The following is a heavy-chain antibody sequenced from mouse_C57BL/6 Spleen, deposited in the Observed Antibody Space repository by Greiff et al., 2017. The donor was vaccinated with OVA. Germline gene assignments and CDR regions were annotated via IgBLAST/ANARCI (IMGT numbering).Heavy chain of an antibody. J-gene: IGHJ4*01. V-gene: IGHV3-6*01. Sequence: VQLKESGPGLVKPSQSLSLTCSVTGYSITSGYYWNWIRQFPGNKLEWMGYISYDGSNNYNPSLKNRISITRDTSKNQFFLKLNSVTTEDTATYYCARDRVYYDYDEFAMDYWGQGTSVTVSS. CDR2: ISYDGSN. CDR3: ARDRVYYDYDEFAMDY. CDR1: GYSITSGYY. D-gene: IGHD2-4*01.